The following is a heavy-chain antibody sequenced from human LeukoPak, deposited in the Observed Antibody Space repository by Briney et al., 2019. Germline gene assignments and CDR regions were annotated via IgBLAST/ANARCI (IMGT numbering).Heavy chain of an antibody. J-gene: IGHJ5*02. Sequence: SETLSLTCTLSVGSLSSSSYYWGWIRQPPGKGLEWIESIYYSGSTYYNPSLKSRVTISVDTSKNQFSLKLSSVTAADTAVYYCARHVRITMVRGVTGVVWFDPWGQGTLVTVSS. CDR2: IYYSGST. D-gene: IGHD3-10*01. V-gene: IGHV4-39*01. CDR1: VGSLSSSSYY. CDR3: ARHVRITMVRGVTGVVWFDP.